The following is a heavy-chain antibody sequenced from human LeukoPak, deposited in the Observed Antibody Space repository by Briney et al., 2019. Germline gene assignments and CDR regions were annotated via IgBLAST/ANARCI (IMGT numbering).Heavy chain of an antibody. CDR3: ARERSGYYIDY. V-gene: IGHV1-18*01. CDR1: GYTFTSYG. D-gene: IGHD3-3*01. J-gene: IGHJ4*02. CDR2: ISAYNGNT. Sequence: ASVKVSCKASGYTFTSYGISWVRQAPGQGREWMGWISAYNGNTNYTQKLQGRVTMTTDTSTSTAYMELRSLRSDDTAVYYCARERSGYYIDYWGQGTLVTVSS.